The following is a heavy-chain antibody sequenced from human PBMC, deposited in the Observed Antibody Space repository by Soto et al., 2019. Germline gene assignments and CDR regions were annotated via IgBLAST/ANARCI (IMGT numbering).Heavy chain of an antibody. CDR1: GFTFADYA. V-gene: IGHV3-9*01. CDR2: ISWNSGSI. D-gene: IGHD5-12*01. Sequence: PGGSLRLSCAASGFTFADYAMHWVRQAPGKGLEWVSGISWNSGSIGYADSVKGRFTISRDDAKNSLYLQMNSLRDEDAAVYYCASNSWGYSGYDPSYYSMDVWGQGTTVTVAS. CDR3: ASNSWGYSGYDPSYYSMDV. J-gene: IGHJ6*02.